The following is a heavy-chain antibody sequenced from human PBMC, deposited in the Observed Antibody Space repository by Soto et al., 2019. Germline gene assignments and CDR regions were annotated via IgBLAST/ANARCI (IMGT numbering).Heavy chain of an antibody. Sequence: EVQLLESGGALVPPGGSLRLSCAASGFSFNNYIMNWVRQAPGKGLEWVSGISDTGGSTDYADSVKGRFTISRDNSKNTLFLQMNRLRADDTAMDYCAKAGANSSTWHSNWFDPWGQGTLVTVSS. J-gene: IGHJ5*02. CDR1: GFSFNNYI. V-gene: IGHV3-23*01. D-gene: IGHD6-13*01. CDR2: ISDTGGST. CDR3: AKAGANSSTWHSNWFDP.